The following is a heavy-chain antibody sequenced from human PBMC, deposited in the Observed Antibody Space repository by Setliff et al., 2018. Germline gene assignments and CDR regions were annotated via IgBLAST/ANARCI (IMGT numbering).Heavy chain of an antibody. CDR3: ARVGQQLVYYYYGMDV. CDR2: IYPGDSDT. J-gene: IGHJ6*02. CDR1: GYSFTSYW. D-gene: IGHD6-13*01. V-gene: IGHV5-51*01. Sequence: GESLKISCKGSGYSFTSYWIGWVRQMPGKGLEWMGIIYPGDSDTRYSPSFQGQVTISADKSISIAYLQWSSLKASDTAMYYCARVGQQLVYYYYGMDVWGQGTTVTVSS.